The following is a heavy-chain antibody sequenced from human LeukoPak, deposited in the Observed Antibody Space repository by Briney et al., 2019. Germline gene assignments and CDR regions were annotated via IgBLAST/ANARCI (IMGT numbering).Heavy chain of an antibody. V-gene: IGHV3-23*01. CDR2: LSASGTGT. CDR3: AKDRVNMIVVVAFDI. CDR1: GFTFSRNA. D-gene: IGHD3-22*01. Sequence: GGSLRLSCAASGFTFSRNAMSWVRQAPGKGLNWVSTLSASGTGTYYADSVKGRFTISRDISKNTLYLQMDSLRAEDTAVYYCAKDRVNMIVVVAFDIWGQGTMVTVSS. J-gene: IGHJ3*02.